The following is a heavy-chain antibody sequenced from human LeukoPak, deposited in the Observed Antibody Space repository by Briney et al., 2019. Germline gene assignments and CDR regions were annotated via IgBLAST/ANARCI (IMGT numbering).Heavy chain of an antibody. D-gene: IGHD1-26*01. CDR2: INPNSGGT. CDR3: AREGSYSVTLPLFDY. V-gene: IGHV1-2*02. Sequence: ASVKVSCKASGHTFTGYYMHWVRQAPGQGLEWMGWINPNSGGTNYAQKFQGRVTMTGDTSISTAYMELSRLRSDDTAVYYCAREGSYSVTLPLFDYWGQGTLVTVSS. CDR1: GHTFTGYY. J-gene: IGHJ4*02.